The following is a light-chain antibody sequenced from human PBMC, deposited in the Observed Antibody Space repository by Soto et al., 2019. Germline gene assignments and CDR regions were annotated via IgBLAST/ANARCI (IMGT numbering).Light chain of an antibody. CDR1: QNIRGNE. Sequence: VLTQSPGTLSLSPGERTTLSCRASQNIRGNELAWYQQKPGQPPRLLIYRGSSRAPGIPDRFSGRGSGTESTLTIARLEPEEFAVYYCQDYGTSAPWTFGQGTRVEIK. J-gene: IGKJ1*01. CDR2: RGS. CDR3: QDYGTSAPWT. V-gene: IGKV3-20*01.